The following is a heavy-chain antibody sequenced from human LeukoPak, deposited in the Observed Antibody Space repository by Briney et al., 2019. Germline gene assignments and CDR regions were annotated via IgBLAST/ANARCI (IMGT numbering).Heavy chain of an antibody. D-gene: IGHD3-22*01. CDR3: ARSRGDRYYSVSSGYYSFDY. CDR1: GYSISTGYY. CDR2: IYQSGST. J-gene: IGHJ4*02. Sequence: PSETLSLTCSVSGYSISTGYYWGWIRQPPGKGLEWIGSIYQSGSTYYNPSLKSRVTISVDPSKNQFSLRLSSVTAADTAVYYCARSRGDRYYSVSSGYYSFDYWGQGTLVTVSS. V-gene: IGHV4-38-2*01.